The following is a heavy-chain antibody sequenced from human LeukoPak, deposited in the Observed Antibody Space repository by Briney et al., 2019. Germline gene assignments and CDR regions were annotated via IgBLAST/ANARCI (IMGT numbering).Heavy chain of an antibody. CDR1: GGSINKYY. CDR3: AKGRKDFDTNLGPFDS. D-gene: IGHD3-9*01. CDR2: VHDSAGT. V-gene: IGHV4-59*01. Sequence: SETLSLTCTVSGGSINKYYWSWIRQSPGKGLEWLGYVHDSAGTIYNPSLKSRVTISVGTSKTQFSLKVASVTTADTAVYYCAKGRKDFDTNLGPFDSWGQGILVTVSS. J-gene: IGHJ4*02.